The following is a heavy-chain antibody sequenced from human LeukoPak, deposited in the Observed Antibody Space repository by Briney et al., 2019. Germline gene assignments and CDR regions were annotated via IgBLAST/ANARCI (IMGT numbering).Heavy chain of an antibody. D-gene: IGHD6-19*01. Sequence: AASVKVSCKASGGTFISYAISWVRQAPGQGLEWMGGIIPIFGTANYAQKFQGRVTITADESTSTAYMELSSLRSEDTAVYYCARHSGWYVFDYWGQGTLVTVSS. CDR1: GGTFISYA. CDR2: IIPIFGTA. V-gene: IGHV1-69*01. CDR3: ARHSGWYVFDY. J-gene: IGHJ4*02.